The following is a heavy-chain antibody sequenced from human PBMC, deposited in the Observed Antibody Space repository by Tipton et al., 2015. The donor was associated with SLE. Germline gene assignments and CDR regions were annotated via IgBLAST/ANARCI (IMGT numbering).Heavy chain of an antibody. Sequence: TLSLTCTVSGGSTSSGSYYWSWIRQPAGKGLEWIGRLFTGGIPSYNPSLNARVTISADTSKNQLSLKLNSVTAADTAIYYCASYTGAYSAFDFWGRGTKVTVSS. V-gene: IGHV4-61*02. CDR3: ASYTGAYSAFDF. D-gene: IGHD7-27*01. CDR2: LFTGGIP. J-gene: IGHJ3*01. CDR1: GGSTSSGSYY.